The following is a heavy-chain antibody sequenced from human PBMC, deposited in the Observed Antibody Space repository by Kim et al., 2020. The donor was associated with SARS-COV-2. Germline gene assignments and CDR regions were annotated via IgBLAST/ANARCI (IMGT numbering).Heavy chain of an antibody. D-gene: IGHD6-13*01. CDR3: ARGLRLAAAADYYYMDV. J-gene: IGHJ6*03. CDR1: GGSFSGYY. V-gene: IGHV4-34*01. CDR2: INHSGST. Sequence: SETLSLTCAVYGGSFSGYYWSWIRQPPGKGLEWIGEINHSGSTNYNPSLKSRVTISVDTSKNQFSLKLSSVTAADTAVYYCARGLRLAAAADYYYMDVWG.